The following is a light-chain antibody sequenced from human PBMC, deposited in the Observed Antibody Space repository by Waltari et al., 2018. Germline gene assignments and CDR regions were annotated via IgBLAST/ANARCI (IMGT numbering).Light chain of an antibody. CDR3: QSYDTSLGVV. CDR2: GVN. Sequence: QSVLTQPPSVSGAPGQRVTISCTGSWSNIGAGYDVHRYQQLPGKAPTLLVYGVNTRPPGVPDRFFGSKAGTSASLAIPGLQPEDEADYYCQSYDTSLGVVFGGGTKLTVL. CDR1: WSNIGAGYD. J-gene: IGLJ2*01. V-gene: IGLV1-40*01.